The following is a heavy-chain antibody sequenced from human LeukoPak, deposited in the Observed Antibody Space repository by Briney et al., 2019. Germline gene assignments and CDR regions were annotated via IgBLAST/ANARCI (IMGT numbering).Heavy chain of an antibody. D-gene: IGHD3-3*01. V-gene: IGHV4-4*07. J-gene: IGHJ4*02. CDR1: GGSISSYY. CDR2: IYTSGST. Sequence: SETLSLTCTVSGGSISSYYWSWIRQPAGKGLEWIGPIYTSGSTNYNPSLKSRVTMSVDTSKNQFSLKLSSVTAADTAVYYCAREGSNDFWSGYTLYWGQGTLVTVSS. CDR3: AREGSNDFWSGYTLY.